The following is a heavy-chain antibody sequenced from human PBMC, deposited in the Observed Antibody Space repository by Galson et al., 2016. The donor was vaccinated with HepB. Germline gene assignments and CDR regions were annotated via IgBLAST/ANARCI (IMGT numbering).Heavy chain of an antibody. CDR1: GLSFSVRG. V-gene: IGHV3-33*01. Sequence: SLRLSCATSGLSFSVRGMHWVRQAPGQGLEWVAVIWNDGRTTYYGDTVKGRFIISRDNSRETLYLQMNSLRAEDTAVYYCARLSWQWLVPIFDYWGQGTLVTVSS. CDR3: ARLSWQWLVPIFDY. J-gene: IGHJ4*02. D-gene: IGHD6-19*01. CDR2: IWNDGRTT.